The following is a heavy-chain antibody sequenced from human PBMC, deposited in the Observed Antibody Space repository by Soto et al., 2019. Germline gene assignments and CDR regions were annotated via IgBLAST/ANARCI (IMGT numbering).Heavy chain of an antibody. CDR2: IWYDGSNK. CDR3: ARDRKWFGDTDGMDV. Sequence: GGSLRLSCAASGFSFSSYGMHWVRQAPGKGLEWVAVIWYDGSNKYYADSVKGRFTISRDNSKNTLYLQMNSLRAEDTAVYYCARDRKWFGDTDGMDVWGQGTTVTVSS. V-gene: IGHV3-33*08. CDR1: GFSFSSYG. D-gene: IGHD3-10*01. J-gene: IGHJ6*02.